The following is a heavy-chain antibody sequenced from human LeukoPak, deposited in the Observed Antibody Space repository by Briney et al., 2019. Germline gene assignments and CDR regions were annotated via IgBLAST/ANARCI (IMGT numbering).Heavy chain of an antibody. D-gene: IGHD4-11*01. Sequence: SETLSLSCTVSGGSVSRGVYYWRWIRQPPGKGLEWIGYIYYSGSTNYNPSLKSRVTISVDTSKNQFSLKLSSVTAADTAVYYCARVYSNYDWFDPWGQGTLVTVSS. CDR1: GGSVSRGVYY. CDR3: ARVYSNYDWFDP. J-gene: IGHJ5*02. CDR2: IYYSGST. V-gene: IGHV4-61*08.